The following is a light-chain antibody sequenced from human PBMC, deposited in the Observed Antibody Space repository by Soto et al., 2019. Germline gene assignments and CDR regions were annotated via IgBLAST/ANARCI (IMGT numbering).Light chain of an antibody. CDR2: DAS. CDR3: QQRSYWPPIA. J-gene: IGKJ5*01. V-gene: IGKV3-11*01. CDR1: QSVSSY. Sequence: EIVLTQSPATLSLCPWERATLSCRASQSVSSYLAWYQQKPGQAPRLLIYDASNRATDIPARFSGSGSGTDFTLTISSLEPEDFAVYYCQQRSYWPPIAFGQGTRLEIK.